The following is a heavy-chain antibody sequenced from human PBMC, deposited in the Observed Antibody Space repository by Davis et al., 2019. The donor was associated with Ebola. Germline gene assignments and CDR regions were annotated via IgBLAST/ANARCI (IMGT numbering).Heavy chain of an antibody. CDR1: GGSFSGYY. D-gene: IGHD5-12*01. Sequence: ESLKISCAVYGGSFSGYYWSWIRQPPGKGLEWIGEINHSGSTNYNPSLKSRVTISVDTSKNQFSLKLSSVTAADTAVYYCARGPRWLRSHFDYWGQGTLVTVSS. V-gene: IGHV4-34*01. CDR2: INHSGST. CDR3: ARGPRWLRSHFDY. J-gene: IGHJ4*02.